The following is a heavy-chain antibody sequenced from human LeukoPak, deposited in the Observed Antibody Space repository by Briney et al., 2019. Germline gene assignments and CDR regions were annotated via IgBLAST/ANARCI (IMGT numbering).Heavy chain of an antibody. CDR2: IDYSGNT. CDR1: GVSISSSSYY. D-gene: IGHD3-3*01. CDR3: ARLYDFWSGDHNWFDP. Sequence: SETLSLTCTVSGVSISSSSYYWGWVRQPPGKGLEWIGSIDYSGNTYYNPSLKSRVTISVDTSKNQFSLKLSSVTAADTAVYYCARLYDFWSGDHNWFDPWGQGTLVTVSS. V-gene: IGHV4-39*01. J-gene: IGHJ5*02.